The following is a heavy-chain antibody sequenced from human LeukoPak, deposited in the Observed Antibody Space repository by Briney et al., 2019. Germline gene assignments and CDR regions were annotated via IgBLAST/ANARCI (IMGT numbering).Heavy chain of an antibody. CDR2: IYTSGST. D-gene: IGHD2-2*01. CDR1: GGSISSYY. CDR3: ARMGDCSSTSCSRSDYYYYYYMDV. Sequence: SETLSLTCTVSGGSISSYYWSWIRQPAGKGLEWIGRIYTSGSTNYNPSLKSRVTMSVDTSKNQFSLKLSSVTAADTAVYYCARMGDCSSTSCSRSDYYYYYYMDVWGKGTTVTVSS. V-gene: IGHV4-4*07. J-gene: IGHJ6*03.